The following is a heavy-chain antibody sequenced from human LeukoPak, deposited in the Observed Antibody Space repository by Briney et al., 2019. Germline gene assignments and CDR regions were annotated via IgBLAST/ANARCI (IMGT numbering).Heavy chain of an antibody. Sequence: GGCLRLSCAASGFTFSSYAMHWVRQAPGKGLEWVVVISYDGSNKYYADSVKGRFTISRDNSKNTLYLQMNSLRAEDTAVYYCARDFIGYCSGGSCYGGPIDYWGQGTPVTVSS. CDR2: ISYDGSNK. D-gene: IGHD2-15*01. CDR3: ARDFIGYCSGGSCYGGPIDY. CDR1: GFTFSSYA. V-gene: IGHV3-30-3*01. J-gene: IGHJ4*02.